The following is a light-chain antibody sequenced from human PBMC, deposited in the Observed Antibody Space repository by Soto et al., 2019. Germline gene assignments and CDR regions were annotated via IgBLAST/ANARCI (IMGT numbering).Light chain of an antibody. CDR2: DAS. CDR3: QQFSSYPLT. Sequence: EIVMTQSPATLSLSPGERATLSCRATHSVGKYLFWCQQKPGQAPRLLIYDASSRATGIPDRFSGGGSGTDFPLTISRLEPEDFAVYYCQQFSSYPLTFGGGTKVDI. CDR1: HSVGKY. J-gene: IGKJ4*01. V-gene: IGKV3D-20*01.